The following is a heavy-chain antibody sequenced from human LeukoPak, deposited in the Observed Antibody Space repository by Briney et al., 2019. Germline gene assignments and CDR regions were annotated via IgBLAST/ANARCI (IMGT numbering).Heavy chain of an antibody. D-gene: IGHD3-22*01. CDR3: AGGHSSGYYSNAYDV. J-gene: IGHJ3*01. CDR1: GFTFSSYA. Sequence: GGSLRLSCAASGFTFSSYAMSWVRQAPGKGLEWVSAISGSGGSTYYADSVKGRFVISRDNSKNTLYLQMNTLRAEDTAVYYCAGGHSSGYYSNAYDVWGQGTMVTVSS. V-gene: IGHV3-23*01. CDR2: ISGSGGST.